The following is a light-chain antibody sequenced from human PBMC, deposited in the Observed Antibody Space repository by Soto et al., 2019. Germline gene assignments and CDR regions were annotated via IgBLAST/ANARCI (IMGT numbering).Light chain of an antibody. CDR3: QQYNKSIT. J-gene: IGKJ5*01. V-gene: IGKV3-15*01. CDR2: GAS. Sequence: EIVMTQSPATLSVSPGERATLSCRASQSVSSNLAWYQQKPGQAPRVLIYGASNRATGIPARLSGSGSGTEFTLTIGSLQSEDSAVYYCQQYNKSITFGQGTRLEIK. CDR1: QSVSSN.